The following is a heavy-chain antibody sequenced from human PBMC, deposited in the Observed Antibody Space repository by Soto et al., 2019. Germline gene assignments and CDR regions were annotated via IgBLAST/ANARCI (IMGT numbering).Heavy chain of an antibody. CDR2: IIPIFNSA. CDR3: AREVKVARYFLNL. V-gene: IGHV1-69*13. CDR1: GGTFNNYA. J-gene: IGHJ1*01. Sequence: SVKVCCKASGGTFNNYALSWVRQAPGQGLEWMRGIIPIFNSANYAQKFQGRVTITADDSTSTAYMELRSLRPDDTAVYYCAREVKVARYFLNLWGQGTVDTVSS. D-gene: IGHD5-12*01.